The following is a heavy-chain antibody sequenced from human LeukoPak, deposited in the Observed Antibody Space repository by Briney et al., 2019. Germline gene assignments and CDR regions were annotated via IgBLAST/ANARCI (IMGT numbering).Heavy chain of an antibody. Sequence: SLPLSFAAPGFPFSYYAMHWVRPAPGQGLEWGSGISWNSGSIGYADSVKGRFTIPRDNAKNSLYLQMNSLRAEDTAVYYCAKGDYDFWSGYSCMDVWGQGTTVTVSS. V-gene: IGHV3-9*01. D-gene: IGHD3-3*01. J-gene: IGHJ6*02. CDR2: ISWNSGSI. CDR1: GFPFSYYA. CDR3: AKGDYDFWSGYSCMDV.